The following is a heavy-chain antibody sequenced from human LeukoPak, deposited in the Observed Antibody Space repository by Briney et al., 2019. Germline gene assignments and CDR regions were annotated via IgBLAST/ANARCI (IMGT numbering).Heavy chain of an antibody. Sequence: GGSLRLSCAASGFTFSKYWMLWVRQAPGKGLEGGSRINTDGTVTTYADSVKGRFTVSRDNAANTMFLQMNSVRDADTAVYYCATKQWLAPPPDSWGQGTPVTVSS. V-gene: IGHV3-74*03. D-gene: IGHD6-19*01. J-gene: IGHJ4*02. CDR1: GFTFSKYW. CDR2: INTDGTVT. CDR3: ATKQWLAPPPDS.